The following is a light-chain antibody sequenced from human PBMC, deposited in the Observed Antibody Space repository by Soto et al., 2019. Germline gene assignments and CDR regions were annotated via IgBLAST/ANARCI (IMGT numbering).Light chain of an antibody. CDR2: DAS. J-gene: IGKJ2*01. V-gene: IGKV1-5*01. CDR1: QSISSW. CDR3: QQYNSYST. Sequence: DIPMTQSPSTLSASVGDRVTITCRASQSISSWLAWYQQKPGKAPKLLIYDASSLESGVPSSFSGSGSGTEFTLIISSLQPDDFATYYCQQYNSYSTFGQGTKLEIK.